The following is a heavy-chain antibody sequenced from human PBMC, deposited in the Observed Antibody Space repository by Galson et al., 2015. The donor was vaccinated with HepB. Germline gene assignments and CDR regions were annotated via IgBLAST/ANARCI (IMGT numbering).Heavy chain of an antibody. Sequence: SLRLSCAASGFTFSSYAMHWVRRAPGKGLEWVAVISYDGSNKYYADSVKGRFTISRDNSKNTLYLQMNSLRAEDTAVYYCAAYSWHEGAFDIWGQGTMVTVSS. CDR1: GFTFSSYA. V-gene: IGHV3-30-3*01. J-gene: IGHJ3*02. CDR2: ISYDGSNK. CDR3: AAYSWHEGAFDI. D-gene: IGHD5-18*01.